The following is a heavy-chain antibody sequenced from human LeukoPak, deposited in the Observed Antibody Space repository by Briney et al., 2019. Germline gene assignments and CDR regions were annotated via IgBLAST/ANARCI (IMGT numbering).Heavy chain of an antibody. J-gene: IGHJ4*02. Sequence: GGSLRLSCAASGFSFSSYSMNWVRQAPGKGLEWVSSISFSGTYIYYADSLKGRITISRDNARRSLFLQMNSLRAEDTAVYYCAKAFLIAAAGRSYFDYWGQGTLVTVSS. D-gene: IGHD6-13*01. CDR3: AKAFLIAAAGRSYFDY. CDR2: ISFSGTYI. CDR1: GFSFSSYS. V-gene: IGHV3-21*01.